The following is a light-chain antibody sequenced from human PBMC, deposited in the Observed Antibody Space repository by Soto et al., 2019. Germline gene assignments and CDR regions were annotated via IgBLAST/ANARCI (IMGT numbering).Light chain of an antibody. CDR3: SSYTNSRTPV. CDR2: DVS. Sequence: QSALTQPASVSGSPGQSITISCTGTSRDVGGYNYVSWYQQHPGKAPKLMIYDVSNRPSGVSNRFSGSKSGNTASLRISGLQAEDAADYYCSSYTNSRTPVFGGGTKLTVL. CDR1: SRDVGGYNY. V-gene: IGLV2-14*01. J-gene: IGLJ3*02.